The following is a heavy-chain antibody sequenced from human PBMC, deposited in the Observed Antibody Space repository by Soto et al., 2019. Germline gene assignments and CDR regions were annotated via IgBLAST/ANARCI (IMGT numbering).Heavy chain of an antibody. D-gene: IGHD3-3*01. J-gene: IGHJ4*02. Sequence: SGPTLVNPTQTLTLTGTFSGFSLSTTGMSVSWIRQPPGKALEWLAHIDWEDDKNYSTSLETGLTISKDTSKNQVVLTMTDMDPVDTATYYCARMIFGRNVYYFDYWGQGTLVTVSS. V-gene: IGHV2-70*01. CDR3: ARMIFGRNVYYFDY. CDR2: IDWEDDK. CDR1: GFSLSTTGMS.